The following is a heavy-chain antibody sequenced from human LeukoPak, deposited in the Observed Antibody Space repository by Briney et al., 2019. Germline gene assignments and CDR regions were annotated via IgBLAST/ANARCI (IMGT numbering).Heavy chain of an antibody. D-gene: IGHD3-22*01. J-gene: IGHJ4*02. CDR3: ARGRSGYYYFDY. CDR2: ISYDGSNK. Sequence: GRSLRLSCAASGFTFSSYAMHWVRQAPGKGLEWVAVISYDGSNKYYADSVKGRLTISRDNSKNTLYLQMNSLRAEDTAVYYCARGRSGYYYFDYWGQGTLVTVSS. CDR1: GFTFSSYA. V-gene: IGHV3-30-3*01.